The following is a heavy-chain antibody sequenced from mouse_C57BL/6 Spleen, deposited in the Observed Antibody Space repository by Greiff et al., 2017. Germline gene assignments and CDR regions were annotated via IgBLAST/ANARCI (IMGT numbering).Heavy chain of an antibody. V-gene: IGHV1-82*01. CDR3: ARADYDRAMDY. CDR1: GYAFSSSW. J-gene: IGHJ4*01. Sequence: QVQLQQSGPELVKPGASVKISCKASGYAFSSSWMNWVKQRPGKGLEWIGRIYPGDGDTNYNGKFKGKATLTADKSSSTAYMQLSRLTSEDSAVYFCARADYDRAMDYWGQGTSVTVSS. D-gene: IGHD2-4*01. CDR2: IYPGDGDT.